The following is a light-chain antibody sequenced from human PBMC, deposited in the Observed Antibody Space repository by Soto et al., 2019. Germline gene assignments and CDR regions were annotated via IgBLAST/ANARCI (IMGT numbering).Light chain of an antibody. Sequence: DIQMTQSPSTLSASVGDTVTVTCRASQSVSGWLAWYQQKPGKAPKLLIYKASTLKSGVPSRFSGSGSGTEFTLTISSLQPDDFATYYCQHYNSCSEAFGQGTKVDIK. CDR1: QSVSGW. V-gene: IGKV1-5*03. CDR2: KAS. CDR3: QHYNSCSEA. J-gene: IGKJ1*01.